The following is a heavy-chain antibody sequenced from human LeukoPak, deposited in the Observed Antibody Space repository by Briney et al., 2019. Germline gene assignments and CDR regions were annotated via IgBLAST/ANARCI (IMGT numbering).Heavy chain of an antibody. V-gene: IGHV4-59*01. CDR2: IYYSGST. CDR1: GGSISSYY. D-gene: IGHD2/OR15-2a*01. CDR3: ARSSFSGGPDY. Sequence: PSETLSLTCTVSGGSISSYYWSWIRQPPGKGLEWIGYIYYSGSTNYNPPLKSRVTISVDTSKNQFSLKLSSVTAADTAVYYCARSSFSGGPDYWGQGTLVTVSS. J-gene: IGHJ4*02.